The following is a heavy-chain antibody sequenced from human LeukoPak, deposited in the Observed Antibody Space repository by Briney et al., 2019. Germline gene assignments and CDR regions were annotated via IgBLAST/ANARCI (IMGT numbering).Heavy chain of an antibody. CDR2: IYGTVKT. J-gene: IGHJ4*02. Sequence: SETLSLTCTVSGGSMSSYYWTWIRQPPGKGLEWIGYIYGTVKTDYNPSLRSRVTISLDMSKDQFSLTLKSVTPADTGVYYCARARIFDYWGQGTLVTVSS. D-gene: IGHD1-14*01. CDR1: GGSMSSYY. CDR3: ARARIFDY. V-gene: IGHV4-59*01.